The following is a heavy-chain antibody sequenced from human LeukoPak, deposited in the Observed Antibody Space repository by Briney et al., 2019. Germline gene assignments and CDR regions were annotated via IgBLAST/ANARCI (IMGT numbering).Heavy chain of an antibody. D-gene: IGHD3-9*01. CDR2: IAHDGTR. Sequence: PSETLSLTCGVSGGSIDSTNYWSWVRQAPGKGLEWIGEIAHDGTRNYNPSLRSRVTISVDTSKNQFSLKLSSVTAADTAVYYCALRYFDRDYWGQGTLVTVSS. J-gene: IGHJ4*02. CDR1: GGSIDSTNY. CDR3: ALRYFDRDY. V-gene: IGHV4-4*02.